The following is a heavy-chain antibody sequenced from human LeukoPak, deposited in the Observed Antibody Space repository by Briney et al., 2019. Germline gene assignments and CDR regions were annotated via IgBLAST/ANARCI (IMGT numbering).Heavy chain of an antibody. J-gene: IGHJ5*02. CDR1: GYTFTSHD. CDR2: ISAYNGNT. V-gene: IGHV1-18*01. CDR3: ARDNYAGANWFDP. Sequence: ASVKVSCKASGYTFTSHDINWVRQATGQGLEWMGWISAYNGNTNYAQKLQGRVTMTTDTSTSTAYMELRSLRSEDTAVYYCARDNYAGANWFDPWGQGTLVTVSS. D-gene: IGHD1-7*01.